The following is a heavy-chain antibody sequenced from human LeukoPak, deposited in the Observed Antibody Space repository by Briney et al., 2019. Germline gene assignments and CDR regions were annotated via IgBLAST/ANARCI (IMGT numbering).Heavy chain of an antibody. CDR3: VRAAGALNF. CDR1: GFTFSSYW. Sequence: GGSLRLSCAASGFTFSSYWMSWVRQAPGKGLEWVADIKQDGSEKYYVDSVKGRFTISRDNAKNSLYLQMNSLRAEDTAVYFCVRAAGALNFWGQGTLVTVSS. D-gene: IGHD6-19*01. CDR2: IKQDGSEK. V-gene: IGHV3-7*04. J-gene: IGHJ4*02.